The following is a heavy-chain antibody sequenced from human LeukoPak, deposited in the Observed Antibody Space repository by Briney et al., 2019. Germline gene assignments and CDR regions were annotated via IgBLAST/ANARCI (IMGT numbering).Heavy chain of an antibody. D-gene: IGHD3-16*01. CDR2: ISGSSSYI. J-gene: IGHJ4*02. CDR3: ARSYDYVWGSYDYFDY. CDR1: GFTFSSCS. V-gene: IGHV3-21*01. Sequence: GGSLRLSCAASGFTFSSCSMNWVRQAPGKGLEWVSSISGSSSYIYYADSVKGRFTISRDNAKNSLYLQMNSLRAEDTAVYYCARSYDYVWGSYDYFDYWGQGTLVTVSS.